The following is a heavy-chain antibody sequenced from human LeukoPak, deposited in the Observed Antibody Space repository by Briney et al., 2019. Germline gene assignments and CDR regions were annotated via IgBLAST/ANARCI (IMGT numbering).Heavy chain of an antibody. J-gene: IGHJ4*02. CDR2: IRAEGHRT. V-gene: IGHV3-23*01. CDR3: ANDRNNWNYPATIDH. D-gene: IGHD1-7*01. Sequence: GGSLRLSCRASGFSFNTYSMNWVRQAPGKGLEWVSVIRAEGHRTYYADSVKGRFTISRDNSKKTLYLQMNSLRAEDTAIYYCANDRNNWNYPATIDHWGQGTLVTVSS. CDR1: GFSFNTYS.